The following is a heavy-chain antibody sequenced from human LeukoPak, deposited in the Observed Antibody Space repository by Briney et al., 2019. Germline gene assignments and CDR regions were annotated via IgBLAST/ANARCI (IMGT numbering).Heavy chain of an antibody. D-gene: IGHD4-17*01. Sequence: SETLSLTCXVSGGSISSXXXXXXXLRXXXXXXXXXXGSIYYSGSTYYNPSLKSRVTISVDTSKNQFSLKLSSVTAADTAVYYCARHIQSTVTEFDYWGQGTLVTVSS. J-gene: IGHJ4*02. V-gene: IGHV4-39*01. CDR2: IYYSGST. CDR3: ARHIQSTVTEFDY. CDR1: GGSISSXXXX.